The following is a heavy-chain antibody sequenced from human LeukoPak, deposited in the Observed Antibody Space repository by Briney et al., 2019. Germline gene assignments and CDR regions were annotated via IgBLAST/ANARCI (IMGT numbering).Heavy chain of an antibody. V-gene: IGHV1-58*02. CDR2: IVFGSGNT. CDR3: AADPNFWSGYYEETQFDP. Sequence: GASVKDSCQSYGFTFTSSAMQWVRQARGKRLEWIGWIVFGSGNTNYAQKFQERVTITRDMYTSTAYMELSSLRSEDTAVYYCAADPNFWSGYYEETQFDPWGQGTLVTVSS. D-gene: IGHD3-3*01. CDR1: GFTFTSSA. J-gene: IGHJ5*02.